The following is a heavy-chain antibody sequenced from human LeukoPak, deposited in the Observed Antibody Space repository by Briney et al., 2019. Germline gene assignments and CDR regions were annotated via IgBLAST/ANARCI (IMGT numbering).Heavy chain of an antibody. CDR2: TRNKANSYTT. CDR3: ARAPRTAAAIDY. V-gene: IGHV3-72*01. J-gene: IGHJ4*02. Sequence: GSLTLSCAASGFTFSGQYIDWVRQAPRKGLEWVGRTRNKANSYTTEYPASVKGRFIISRDDTKNSLYLQMNSLRTEDTAVYYCARAPRTAAAIDYWGQGTLGTVSS. CDR1: GFTFSGQY. D-gene: IGHD6-25*01.